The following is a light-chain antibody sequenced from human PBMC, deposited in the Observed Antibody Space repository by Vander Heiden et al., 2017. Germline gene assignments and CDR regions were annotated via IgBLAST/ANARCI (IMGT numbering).Light chain of an antibody. CDR3: QQYYSIPPT. J-gene: IGKJ2*01. CDR1: QSVFYSSNNKNY. CDR2: WAS. Sequence: DIVMTQSPDSLAVSLGERATINCKSSQSVFYSSNNKNYLAWYQQKPGQPPKLLSDWASTRASGVPDRFSGSGSETDFTLTITSLQAEDVAVYYCQQYYSIPPTFGQGTKLEI. V-gene: IGKV4-1*01.